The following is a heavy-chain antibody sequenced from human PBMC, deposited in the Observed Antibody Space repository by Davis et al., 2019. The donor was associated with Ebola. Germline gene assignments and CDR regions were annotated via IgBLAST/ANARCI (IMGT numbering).Heavy chain of an antibody. J-gene: IGHJ4*02. D-gene: IGHD1-14*01. CDR2: INPSGGST. Sequence: AASVKVSCKASGGTFSSYAISWVRQAPGQGLEWMGIINPSGGSTSYAQKFQGRVTMTRDTSTSTVYMELSSLRSEDTAVYYCAREWAGITEDWGQGTLVTVSS. CDR3: AREWAGITED. V-gene: IGHV1-46*01. CDR1: GGTFSSYA.